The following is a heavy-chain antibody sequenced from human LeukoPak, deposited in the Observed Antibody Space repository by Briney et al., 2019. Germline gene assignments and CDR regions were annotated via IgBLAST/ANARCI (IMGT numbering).Heavy chain of an antibody. V-gene: IGHV3-21*01. Sequence: GGSLRLSCAASGFTFNSYSMNWVRQAPGKGLEWVSSISSGSSYIFYADSVKGRFTISRDNAKNSLYLQMNSLRAEDTAVYYCARQVVVDDAFDIWGQGTMVTISS. J-gene: IGHJ3*02. CDR3: ARQVVVDDAFDI. D-gene: IGHD2-15*01. CDR2: ISSGSSYI. CDR1: GFTFNSYS.